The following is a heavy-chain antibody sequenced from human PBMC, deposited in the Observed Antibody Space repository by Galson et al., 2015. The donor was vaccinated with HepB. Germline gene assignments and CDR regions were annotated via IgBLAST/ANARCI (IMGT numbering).Heavy chain of an antibody. J-gene: IGHJ4*02. V-gene: IGHV7-4-1*02. CDR2: INTNTGNP. Sequence: SVKVSCKASGYTFTSYAMNWVRQAPGQGLEWMGWINTNTGNPTYAQGFTGRFVFSLDTSVSTAYLQISSLKAEDTAVYYCAGSYYYDSSGYYPPSFDYWGQGTLVTVSS. CDR1: GYTFTSYA. D-gene: IGHD3-22*01. CDR3: AGSYYYDSSGYYPPSFDY.